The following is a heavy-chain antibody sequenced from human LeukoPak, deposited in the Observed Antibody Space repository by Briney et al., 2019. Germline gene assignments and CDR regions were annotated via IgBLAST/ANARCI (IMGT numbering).Heavy chain of an antibody. V-gene: IGHV4-39*01. CDR3: ARLSFGSGNHWFDP. CDR1: GGSISSYDYY. Sequence: SETLSLTCTVSGGSISSYDYYWGWIRQPPGKGLEWIGSIHYSGSTYSNPSLKSRVTISVDTSKNQFSLKLSSVTAADTAVYYCARLSFGSGNHWFDPWGQGTLVTVSS. D-gene: IGHD3-10*01. CDR2: IHYSGST. J-gene: IGHJ5*02.